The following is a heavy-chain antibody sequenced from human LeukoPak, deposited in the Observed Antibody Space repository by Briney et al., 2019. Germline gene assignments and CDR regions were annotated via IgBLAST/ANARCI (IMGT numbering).Heavy chain of an antibody. CDR3: ARRLQRHFDY. CDR2: IDPSDSYT. CDR1: GSSFTSYW. V-gene: IGHV5-10-1*01. D-gene: IGHD2-15*01. J-gene: IGHJ4*02. Sequence: GASLQISCKCSGSSFTSYWISWVRQLPGKGLEWMGRIDPSDSYTNYSPSFQGHVTISVDKSISTAYLQWSSLKASDTAMYYCARRLQRHFDYWGQGTLVTVSS.